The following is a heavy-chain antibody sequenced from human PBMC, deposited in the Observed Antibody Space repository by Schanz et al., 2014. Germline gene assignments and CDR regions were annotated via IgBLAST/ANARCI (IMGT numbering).Heavy chain of an antibody. J-gene: IGHJ4*02. CDR2: FIPILGIA. Sequence: QVHLVQSGAEVKKPGSSVKVSCKASGGTFSSYTISWVRQARGQGLEWVGRFIPILGIATYAQKFQGRLTITADKSTSTAYMELSSLRSEDTAMYYCARDYYDSSGYYYCDYWGQGTLVTVSS. D-gene: IGHD3-22*01. CDR1: GGTFSSYT. CDR3: ARDYYDSSGYYYCDY. V-gene: IGHV1-69*08.